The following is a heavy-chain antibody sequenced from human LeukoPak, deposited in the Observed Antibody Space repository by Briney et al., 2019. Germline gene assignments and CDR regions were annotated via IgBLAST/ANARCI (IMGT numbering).Heavy chain of an antibody. CDR3: ARVVVAATHWFDP. CDR1: GGTFSSYA. D-gene: IGHD2-15*01. Sequence: SVKVSCKASGGTFSSYAISWVRQAPGQGLEWMGGIIPIFGTANYAQKFQGRVTITTDEPTSTAYMELSSLRSEDTAVYYCARVVVAATHWFDPWGQGTLVTVSS. J-gene: IGHJ5*02. V-gene: IGHV1-69*05. CDR2: IIPIFGTA.